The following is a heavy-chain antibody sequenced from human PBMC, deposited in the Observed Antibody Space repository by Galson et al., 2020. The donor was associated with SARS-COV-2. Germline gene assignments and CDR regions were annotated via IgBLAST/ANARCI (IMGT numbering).Heavy chain of an antibody. CDR3: AISSGVVGPTPLTQ. Sequence: SETLSLTCTLSGGSISSGSFYWNWIRQSAGKGLEWIGRISASGSTKYNPALKSRVTISVDTSKNQFSLGLTSVTAADTAVYFCAISSGVVGPTPLTQWGQGTLVTVSS. CDR2: ISASGST. V-gene: IGHV4-61*02. D-gene: IGHD1-26*01. CDR1: GGSISSGSFY. J-gene: IGHJ4*02.